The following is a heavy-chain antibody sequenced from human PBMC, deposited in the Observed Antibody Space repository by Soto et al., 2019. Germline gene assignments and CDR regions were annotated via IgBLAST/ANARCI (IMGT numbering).Heavy chain of an antibody. Sequence: QVQLQESGPGLVKPSGTLSLTCAVSSGSISSDNWWRWVRQPPGKGLEWIGGIYPSGNTNYNPSLRSRVTISVDRSKNQFSLKLSSVTAADTAVYYCARTYCSGGSCYSAFDYWGQGTLVTVSS. V-gene: IGHV4-4*02. CDR1: SGSISSDNW. D-gene: IGHD2-15*01. CDR3: ARTYCSGGSCYSAFDY. J-gene: IGHJ4*02. CDR2: IYPSGNT.